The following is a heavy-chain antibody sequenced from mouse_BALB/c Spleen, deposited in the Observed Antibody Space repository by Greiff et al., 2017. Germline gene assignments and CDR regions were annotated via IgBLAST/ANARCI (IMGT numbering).Heavy chain of an antibody. D-gene: IGHD3-2*02. CDR3: ARGGYAMGFAY. J-gene: IGHJ3*01. V-gene: IGHV3-2*02. Sequence: EVKLEESGPGLVKPSQSLSLTCTVTGYSITSDYAWNWIRQFPGNKLEWMGYISYSGSTSYNPSLKSRISITRDTSKNQFFLQLNSVTTEDTATYYCARGGYAMGFAYWGQGTLVTVSA. CDR1: GYSITSDYA. CDR2: ISYSGST.